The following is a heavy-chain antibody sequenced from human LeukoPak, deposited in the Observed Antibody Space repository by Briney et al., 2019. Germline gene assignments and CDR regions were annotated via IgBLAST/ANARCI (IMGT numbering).Heavy chain of an antibody. J-gene: IGHJ4*02. CDR2: IYPGDSDT. CDR1: GYSFTSYW. CDR3: ARCSGSYYRGYYFDY. V-gene: IGHV5-51*01. D-gene: IGHD1-26*01. Sequence: GASLKISCKGSGYSFTSYWIGWVRQLPGKGLEWMGIIYPGDSDTRYSPSFQGQVTISADKSISTAYLQWSSLKASDTAMYYCARCSGSYYRGYYFDYWGQGTLVTVSS.